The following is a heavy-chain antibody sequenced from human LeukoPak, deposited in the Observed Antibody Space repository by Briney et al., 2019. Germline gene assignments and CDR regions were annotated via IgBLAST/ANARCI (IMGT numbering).Heavy chain of an antibody. J-gene: IGHJ3*02. V-gene: IGHV4-61*09. Sequence: PSQTLSLTCTVSGGSISSGSYYWSWIRQPAGKGLEWIGYIYYSGSTNYNPSLKSRVTISVDTSKNQFSLKLSSVTAADTAVYYCARANSSSWYPDAFDIWGQGTMVTVSS. D-gene: IGHD6-13*01. CDR1: GGSISSGSYY. CDR3: ARANSSSWYPDAFDI. CDR2: IYYSGST.